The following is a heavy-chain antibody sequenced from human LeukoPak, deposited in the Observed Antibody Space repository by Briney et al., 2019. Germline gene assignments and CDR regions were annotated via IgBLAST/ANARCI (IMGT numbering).Heavy chain of an antibody. Sequence: PGGSLRLSCAASGFTFSIYSMNWVRQAPGKGLEWVSSISSSSSYIYYADSVKGRFTISRDNAKNPLYLQMNSLRAEDTAVYYCASIMAYDSSELDYWGQGTLVTVSS. J-gene: IGHJ4*02. CDR3: ASIMAYDSSELDY. V-gene: IGHV3-21*01. D-gene: IGHD3-22*01. CDR2: ISSSSSYI. CDR1: GFTFSIYS.